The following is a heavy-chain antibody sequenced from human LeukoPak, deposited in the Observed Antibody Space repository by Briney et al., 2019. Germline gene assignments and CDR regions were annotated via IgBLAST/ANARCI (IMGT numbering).Heavy chain of an antibody. Sequence: SVKVSCKAFGGSFSSEAISWVRQAPGQGLEWMGGIIPIFGTANYAQKFQGRVTITTDESTITAYMEVSSLRSEDTAVYYYGREAGDCGGGSCYSIDYWGQGTLVTVSS. CDR2: IIPIFGTA. J-gene: IGHJ4*02. CDR1: GGSFSSEA. D-gene: IGHD2-15*01. V-gene: IGHV1-69*05. CDR3: GREAGDCGGGSCYSIDY.